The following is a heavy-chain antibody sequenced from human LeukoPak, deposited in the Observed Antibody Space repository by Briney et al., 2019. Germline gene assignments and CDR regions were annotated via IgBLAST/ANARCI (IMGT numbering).Heavy chain of an antibody. CDR2: SYHTGKT. CDR3: ASPDQKAAFDL. V-gene: IGHV4-30-2*01. Sequence: SETLSLTCSVSGDSNTSGAYYWTWIRQPPGEGLEWIGNSYHTGKTHYNPSFKSRLTISVDRSKNQFSLRLTSVTAADTAVYYCASPDQKAAFDLWGQGTMVTVSS. J-gene: IGHJ3*01. CDR1: GDSNTSGAYY.